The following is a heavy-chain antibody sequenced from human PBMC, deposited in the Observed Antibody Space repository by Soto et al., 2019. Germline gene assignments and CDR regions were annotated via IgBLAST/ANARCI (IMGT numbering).Heavy chain of an antibody. CDR3: ARGVYCSGGSCDQTDAFDI. D-gene: IGHD2-15*01. CDR1: GGTFSSYT. CDR2: IIPILGIA. J-gene: IGHJ3*02. V-gene: IGHV1-69*02. Sequence: QVQLVQSGAEVKKPGSSVKVSCKASGGTFSSYTISWVRQAPGQGLEWMGRIIPILGIANYAQKFQGRVTITADKSTSTAYMELSSLRSEDTAVYYCARGVYCSGGSCDQTDAFDIWGQGTMVTVSS.